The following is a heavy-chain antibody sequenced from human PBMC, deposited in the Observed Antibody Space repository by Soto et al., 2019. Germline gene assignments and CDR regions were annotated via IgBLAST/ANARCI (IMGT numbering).Heavy chain of an antibody. CDR2: SIPLFGIT. CDR1: GGTFSSHG. Sequence: QVQLVQSGAEVKKPGSSVKVSCKASGGTFSSHGFNWVRQAPGQGLEWIGGSIPLFGITNHTQKFQDRITITADASTTTAYMELRGLRADDTAVYYCASDRVSGRVNWGQGTLLAVSS. J-gene: IGHJ4*02. D-gene: IGHD6-13*01. CDR3: ASDRVSGRVN. V-gene: IGHV1-69*12.